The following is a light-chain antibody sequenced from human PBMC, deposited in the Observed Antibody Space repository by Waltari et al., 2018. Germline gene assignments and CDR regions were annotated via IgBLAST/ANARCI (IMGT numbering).Light chain of an antibody. J-gene: IGKJ2*02. CDR3: QHSYSTPRT. Sequence: DIQMTQSPSSLSASVGDRVTITCRASQSISSYLNWYQQKPGKAPKLLIYAASSLQSGVPSRFSGSGSRTYFTLTISSLQPEDVATYYCQHSYSTPRTFGQGTKLEIK. CDR1: QSISSY. CDR2: AAS. V-gene: IGKV1-39*01.